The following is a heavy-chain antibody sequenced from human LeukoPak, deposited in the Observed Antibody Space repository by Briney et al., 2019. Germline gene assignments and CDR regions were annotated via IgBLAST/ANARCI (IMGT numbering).Heavy chain of an antibody. CDR1: GFPFSDHY. CDR3: ARVGFGELYFDY. D-gene: IGHD3-10*01. V-gene: IGHV3-11*01. CDR2: IDYDGTGM. J-gene: IGHJ4*02. Sequence: GGSLRLSCAASGFPFSDHYMIWIRQAPGKGLEWVSYIDYDGTGMSYADSVKGRFTISRNNAKNSLYLQMNSLRAEDTAVYYCARVGFGELYFDYWGQGTLVTVSS.